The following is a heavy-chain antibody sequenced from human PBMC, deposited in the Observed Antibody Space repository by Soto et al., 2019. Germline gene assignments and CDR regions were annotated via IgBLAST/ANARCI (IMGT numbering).Heavy chain of an antibody. CDR2: ISWNSGSI. J-gene: IGHJ4*02. CDR3: AKDMIAVAGTGGFDY. D-gene: IGHD6-19*01. Sequence: EVQLVESGGGLVQPGRSLRLSCAASGFTFDDYAMHWVRRAPGKGLEWVSGISWNSGSIGYADSVKGRFTISRDNAKNSLYLQMNSLRAEDTALYYCAKDMIAVAGTGGFDYWGQGTLVTVSS. V-gene: IGHV3-9*01. CDR1: GFTFDDYA.